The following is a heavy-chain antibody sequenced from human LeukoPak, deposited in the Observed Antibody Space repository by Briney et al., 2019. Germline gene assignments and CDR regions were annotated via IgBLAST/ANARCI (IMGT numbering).Heavy chain of an antibody. D-gene: IGHD6-13*01. CDR2: VSGSGQST. CDR3: AKYRVYSSSWYGDAFDI. J-gene: IGHJ3*02. V-gene: IGHV3-23*01. Sequence: GGSLRLSCAASGFTFTDYAMTWVRQAPGQGLEWVSIVSGSGQSTDYADSVKGRFTISRDNSRNTVLLEMNSLRAEDTAVYYCAKYRVYSSSWYGDAFDIWGQGTMVTVSS. CDR1: GFTFTDYA.